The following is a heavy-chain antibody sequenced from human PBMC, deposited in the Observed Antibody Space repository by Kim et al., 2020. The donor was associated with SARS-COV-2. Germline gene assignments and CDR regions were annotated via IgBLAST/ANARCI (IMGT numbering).Heavy chain of an antibody. CDR3: AKDGYFDWLSPIETCFDY. CDR1: GFTFSSYG. D-gene: IGHD3-9*01. J-gene: IGHJ4*02. CDR2: ISYDGSNK. Sequence: GGSLRLSCAASGFTFSSYGMHWVRQAPGKGLEWVAVISYDGSNKYYADSVKGRFTISRDNSKNTLYLQMNSLRAEDTALCYCAKDGYFDWLSPIETCFDYWGQGTLVTVSS. V-gene: IGHV3-30*18.